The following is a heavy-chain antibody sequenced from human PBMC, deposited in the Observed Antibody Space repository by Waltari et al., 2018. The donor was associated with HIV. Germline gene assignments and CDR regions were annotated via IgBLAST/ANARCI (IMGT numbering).Heavy chain of an antibody. CDR3: AKTVPTVTSIFEGFDV. Sequence: QLLESGGGLVKPGGSLRLSCVASGFSFKKFAMNWVRQAPGECLEWLSRISGSGGNKYYADSVKGRISISRENSQNTVYLQINSLRVDDTATYYCAKTVPTVTSIFEGFDVWGQGAMVIVSS. CDR1: GFSFKKFA. V-gene: IGHV3-23*01. CDR2: ISGSGGNK. J-gene: IGHJ3*01. D-gene: IGHD4-17*01.